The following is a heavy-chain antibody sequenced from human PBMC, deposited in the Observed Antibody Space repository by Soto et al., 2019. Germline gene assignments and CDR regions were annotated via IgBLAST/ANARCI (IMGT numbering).Heavy chain of an antibody. CDR2: INHSGST. D-gene: IGHD6-19*01. Sequence: PSETLSLTCAGYGGSFSGYYWSWIRQPPGKGLEWIGEINHSGSTNYNPSLKSRVTISVDTSKNQFSLKLSSVTAADTAVYYCARWDQQWLDNWFDPWGQGTLVTVSS. CDR3: ARWDQQWLDNWFDP. CDR1: GGSFSGYY. V-gene: IGHV4-34*01. J-gene: IGHJ5*02.